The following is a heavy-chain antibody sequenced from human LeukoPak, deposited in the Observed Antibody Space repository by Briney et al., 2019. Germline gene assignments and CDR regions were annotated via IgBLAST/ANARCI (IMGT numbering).Heavy chain of an antibody. CDR2: INPNSGGA. Sequence: GASVKVSCKASGYTFTGYYMHWVRQAPGQGLEWMGWINPNSGGANYAQKLQGWVTMTRDTSISTAYMELSRLRSDDTAVYYCARTEVVPYYYYYGMDVWGQGTTVTVSS. V-gene: IGHV1-2*04. CDR3: ARTEVVPYYYYYGMDV. J-gene: IGHJ6*02. D-gene: IGHD2-2*01. CDR1: GYTFTGYY.